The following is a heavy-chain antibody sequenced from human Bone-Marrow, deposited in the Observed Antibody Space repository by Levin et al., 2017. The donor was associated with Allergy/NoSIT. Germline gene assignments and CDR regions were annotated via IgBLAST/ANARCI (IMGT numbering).Heavy chain of an antibody. Sequence: GSLRFSCTVSGGSISSYYWSWIRQPPGKGLEWIGYIYYSGSTNYNPSLKSRVTVSVDTSKNQFSLKVSSVTAADTAVYYCARGHSSSWYAGFDPWGQGTLVTVSS. V-gene: IGHV4-59*01. D-gene: IGHD6-13*01. CDR1: GGSISSYY. CDR3: ARGHSSSWYAGFDP. J-gene: IGHJ5*02. CDR2: IYYSGST.